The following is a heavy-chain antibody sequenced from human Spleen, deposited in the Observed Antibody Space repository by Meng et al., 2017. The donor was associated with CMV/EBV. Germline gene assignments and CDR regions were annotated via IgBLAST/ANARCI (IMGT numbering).Heavy chain of an antibody. V-gene: IGHV3-30*04. CDR1: GFTVSNYA. CDR3: AKDRSGNYTFDY. J-gene: IGHJ4*02. CDR2: VSYDGSVK. Sequence: GESLKISCAASGFTVSNYAMHWVRQAPGKGLEWVAVVSYDGSVKYYADPVKGRFTISRDNSRNTLFLQMNSLRPEDTAVYYCAKDRSGNYTFDYWGQGTLVTVSS. D-gene: IGHD1-26*01.